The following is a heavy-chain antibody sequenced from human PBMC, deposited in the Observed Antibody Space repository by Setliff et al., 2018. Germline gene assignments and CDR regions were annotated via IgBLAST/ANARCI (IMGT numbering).Heavy chain of an antibody. CDR2: ISPSGST. Sequence: LSLTCSVSGASITSGGFYWTWIRQPAGKGLEWIGHISPSGSTTYNPSVKSRVTISLDTSKNHFSLKLDSVTVADTALYYCARSLSSGAYWNPRPFYSDYWARGTLVTVS. CDR1: GASITSGGFY. J-gene: IGHJ4*02. V-gene: IGHV4-61*09. CDR3: ARSLSSGAYWNPRPFYSDY. D-gene: IGHD1-26*01.